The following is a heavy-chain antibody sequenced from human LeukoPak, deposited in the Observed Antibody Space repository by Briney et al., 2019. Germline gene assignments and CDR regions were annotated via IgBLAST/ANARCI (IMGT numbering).Heavy chain of an antibody. J-gene: IGHJ5*02. Sequence: SETLSLTRSVSGYSISSGYYWGWIRQPPGKGLEWIGSIYHSGSTYYNPSLKSRVTISVDTSKNQFSLKLSSVTAADTAVYYCARDQWGEQQLSLLDWFDPWGQGTLVTVSS. V-gene: IGHV4-38-2*02. CDR1: GYSISSGYY. CDR2: IYHSGST. D-gene: IGHD6-13*01. CDR3: ARDQWGEQQLSLLDWFDP.